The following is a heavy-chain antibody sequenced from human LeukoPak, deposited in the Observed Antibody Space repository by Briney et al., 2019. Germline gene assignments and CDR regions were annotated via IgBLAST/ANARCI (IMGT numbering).Heavy chain of an antibody. CDR2: IYSGGYT. CDR1: GFAVSSTY. V-gene: IGHV3-66*01. Sequence: GGSLGLSCAASGFAVSSTYLTWVRQAPGKGLEWLSVIYSGGYTYYADSVTGRFFISRDISENMVYLQMNSLSVEDTAVYFCARGRPAHYFDSWGPGTLVTVS. J-gene: IGHJ4*02. D-gene: IGHD6-6*01. CDR3: ARGRPAHYFDS.